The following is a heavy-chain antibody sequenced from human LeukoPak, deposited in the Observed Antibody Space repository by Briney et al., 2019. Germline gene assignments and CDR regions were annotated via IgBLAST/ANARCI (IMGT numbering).Heavy chain of an antibody. J-gene: IGHJ5*02. D-gene: IGHD3-3*01. V-gene: IGHV5-51*01. CDR2: IYPSDSDT. CDR1: GYSFTSYW. Sequence: GEYLKISCKGSGYSFTSYWIGWVRQMPVKGLEWMGIIYPSDSDTRYSPSFQGQVIISADKSISTAYLQWSSLKASDTAMYYCAVWGFWSPNNWFDPWGQGTLVTVSS. CDR3: AVWGFWSPNNWFDP.